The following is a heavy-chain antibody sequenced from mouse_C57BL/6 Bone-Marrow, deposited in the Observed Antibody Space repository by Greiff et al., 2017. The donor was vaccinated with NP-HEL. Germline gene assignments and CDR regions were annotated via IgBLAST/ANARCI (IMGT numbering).Heavy chain of an antibody. Sequence: EVQLQESGGGLVKPGGSLKLSCAASGFTFSSYAMSWVRQTPEKRLEWVATISDGGSYTYYPDNVKGRFTISRDNAKNNLYLQMSHLKSEDTAMYYCARDGDWGQGTSVTVSS. V-gene: IGHV5-4*01. CDR3: ARDGD. CDR2: ISDGGSYT. CDR1: GFTFSSYA. J-gene: IGHJ4*01.